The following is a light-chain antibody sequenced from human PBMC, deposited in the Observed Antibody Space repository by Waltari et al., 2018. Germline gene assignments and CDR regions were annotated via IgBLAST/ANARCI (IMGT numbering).Light chain of an antibody. Sequence: EIALVQSLGSLSLSPGESATISCRASQSVSDSYSAWFQHKPGQPPRLLIFGTSTRATGIPDRFSGSGSGIEFTLTISRVEAEDFAVYFCQHYGTSLPWTFGQGTKVEIK. CDR2: GTS. J-gene: IGKJ1*01. V-gene: IGKV3-20*01. CDR1: QSVSDSY. CDR3: QHYGTSLPWT.